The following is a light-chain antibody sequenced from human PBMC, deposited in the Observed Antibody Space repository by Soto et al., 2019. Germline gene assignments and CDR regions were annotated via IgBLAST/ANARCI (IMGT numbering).Light chain of an antibody. J-gene: IGLJ1*01. CDR1: SSNIGAGYH. CDR3: QSYDSNLSAYV. V-gene: IGLV1-40*01. CDR2: DNN. Sequence: QSVLTQPPSVSGAPGQRVTISCTGRSSNIGAGYHVHWYQQLPGTAPKLLISDNNNRPSGVPDRFSGSKSGTSASLAITGLQAEDEADYYCQSYDSNLSAYVFGTGTNVTVL.